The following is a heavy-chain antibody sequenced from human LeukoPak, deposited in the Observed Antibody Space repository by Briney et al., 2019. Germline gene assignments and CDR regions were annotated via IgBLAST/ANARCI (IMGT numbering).Heavy chain of an antibody. V-gene: IGHV3-53*01. D-gene: IGHD3-10*01. CDR1: GFTVSSNY. CDR2: IYSGGST. CDR3: ASGSGSYRTPYYYMDV. J-gene: IGHJ6*03. Sequence: GGSLRLSCVASGFTVSSNYMSWVRQAPGKGLAWVSVIYSGGSTYYADSVKGRFTISRDNSKNTLYLQMNSLRAEDTAVYYCASGSGSYRTPYYYMDVWGTGTTVTVSS.